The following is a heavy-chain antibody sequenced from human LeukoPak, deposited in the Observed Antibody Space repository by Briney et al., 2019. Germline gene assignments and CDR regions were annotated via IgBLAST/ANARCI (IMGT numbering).Heavy chain of an antibody. J-gene: IGHJ5*02. Sequence: SETLSLTCTVSGGSISSSSYYWGWIHQPPGKGLEWIGSIYYSGSTYYDPSLKSRVTISVDTSKNEFSLKLSSVTAADTAVYYCARDPDYSNYINWFDPWGQGTLVTVSS. V-gene: IGHV4-39*07. CDR1: GGSISSSSYY. CDR2: IYYSGST. CDR3: ARDPDYSNYINWFDP. D-gene: IGHD4-11*01.